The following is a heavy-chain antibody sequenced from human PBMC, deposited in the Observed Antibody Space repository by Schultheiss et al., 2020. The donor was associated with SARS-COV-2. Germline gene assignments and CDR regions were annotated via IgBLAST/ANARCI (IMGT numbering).Heavy chain of an antibody. CDR3: ARDPLRVSDYGDYDFDYYYYGMDV. D-gene: IGHD4-17*01. CDR2: ISSSSSYI. J-gene: IGHJ6*02. Sequence: GGSLRLSCAASGFTFSSYAMSWVRQAPGKGLEWVSSISSSSSYIYYADSVKGRFTISRDNAKNSLYLQMNSLRAEDTAVYYCARDPLRVSDYGDYDFDYYYYGMDVWGQGTTVTVSS. V-gene: IGHV3-21*01. CDR1: GFTFSSYA.